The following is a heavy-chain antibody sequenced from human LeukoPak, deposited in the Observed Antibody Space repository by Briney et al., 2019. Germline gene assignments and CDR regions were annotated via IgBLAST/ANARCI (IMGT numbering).Heavy chain of an antibody. Sequence: GGSLRLSCAASGFTFSSYSMIWVRQAPGKGLEWVSSISSSSSYIYYADSVKGRFTISRDNAKNSLYLQMNSLRAEDTAVYYCARDSAYGDYVDYWGQGTLVTVSS. J-gene: IGHJ4*02. V-gene: IGHV3-21*01. CDR1: GFTFSSYS. CDR3: ARDSAYGDYVDY. CDR2: ISSSSSYI. D-gene: IGHD4-17*01.